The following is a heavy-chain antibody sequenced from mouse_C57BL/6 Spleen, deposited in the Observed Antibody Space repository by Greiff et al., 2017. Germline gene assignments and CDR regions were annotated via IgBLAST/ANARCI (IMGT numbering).Heavy chain of an antibody. CDR2: INPNNGGT. CDR3: ARSLLRYFDV. J-gene: IGHJ1*03. D-gene: IGHD1-1*01. CDR1: GYTFTDYY. V-gene: IGHV1-26*01. Sequence: VQLQQSGPELVKPGASVKISCKASGYTFTDYYMNWVKQSHGKSLEWIGDINPNNGGTSYNQKFKGKATLTVDKSSSTAYMELRSLTSEDSAVYYCARSLLRYFDVWGTGTTVTVSS.